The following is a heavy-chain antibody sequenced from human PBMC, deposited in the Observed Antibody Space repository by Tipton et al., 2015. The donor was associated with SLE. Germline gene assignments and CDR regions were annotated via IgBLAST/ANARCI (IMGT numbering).Heavy chain of an antibody. J-gene: IGHJ6*03. Sequence: SLRLSCAASGFTFSSYWMHWVRQAPGKGLEWVAVIWYDGSNKYYADSVKSRFTISRDNSKNTLYLQMNSLRAEDTAVYYCARASYSSSWSYYYYMDVWGKGTTVTVSS. CDR3: ARASYSSSWSYYYYMDV. CDR1: GFTFSSYW. V-gene: IGHV3-33*08. D-gene: IGHD6-13*01. CDR2: IWYDGSNK.